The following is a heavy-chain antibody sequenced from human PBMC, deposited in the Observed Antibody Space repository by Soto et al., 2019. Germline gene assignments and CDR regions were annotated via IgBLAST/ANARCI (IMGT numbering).Heavy chain of an antibody. Sequence: QDQLVESGGGLVKPGGSLRLSCAVSGFSLTDYYMTWIRQAPGKGLEWVSHITSSATAKHYADSVKGRFTISKDNAENSLYLQMNSLRAEDTAMYYCARVRGDSSGSYYFDYRGQGTLVTVSS. V-gene: IGHV3-11*01. D-gene: IGHD3-22*01. J-gene: IGHJ4*02. CDR2: ITSSATAK. CDR1: GFSLTDYY. CDR3: ARVRGDSSGSYYFDY.